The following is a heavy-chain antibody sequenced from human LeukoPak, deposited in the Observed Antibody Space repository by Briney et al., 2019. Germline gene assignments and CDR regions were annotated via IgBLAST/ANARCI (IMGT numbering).Heavy chain of an antibody. CDR1: GGSISSGSYY. J-gene: IGHJ6*03. CDR3: ASARVATPDDYYYYMDV. D-gene: IGHD5-12*01. CDR2: INHSGST. Sequence: PSETLSLTCTVSGGSISSGSYYWSWIRQPPGKGLEWIGEINHSGSTNYNPSLKSRVTISVDTSKNQFSLKLSSVTAADTAVYYCASARVATPDDYYYYMDVWGKGTTVTVSS. V-gene: IGHV4-39*07.